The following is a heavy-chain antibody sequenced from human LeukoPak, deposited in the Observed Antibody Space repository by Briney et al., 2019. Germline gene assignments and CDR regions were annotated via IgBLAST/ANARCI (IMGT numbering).Heavy chain of an antibody. J-gene: IGHJ4*02. Sequence: PETLSLTCTVSGGSISSYYWSWIRQPAGKGLEWIGSIYYSGNTYYNPSLKSRVIISVDTSKNQFSLNLSSVTAADTAIYYCAKNPHHDDDADEGFDYWGQGTLVTVSS. CDR2: IYYSGNT. CDR3: AKNPHHDDDADEGFDY. D-gene: IGHD3-16*01. V-gene: IGHV4-4*07. CDR1: GGSISSYY.